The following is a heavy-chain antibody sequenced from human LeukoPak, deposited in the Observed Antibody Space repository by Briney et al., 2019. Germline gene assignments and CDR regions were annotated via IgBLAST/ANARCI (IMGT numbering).Heavy chain of an antibody. CDR2: ISGSGGST. D-gene: IGHD3-22*01. Sequence: GGSLRLSCAASGFTFINYAMSWVRQAPGKGLEWVSAISGSGGSTYYADSVKGRFTISRDNSKNTLCLQMNSLRAEDTAVYYCAKSIYDSSGCYYFSWGQGTLVTVSS. V-gene: IGHV3-23*01. CDR1: GFTFINYA. J-gene: IGHJ5*02. CDR3: AKSIYDSSGCYYFS.